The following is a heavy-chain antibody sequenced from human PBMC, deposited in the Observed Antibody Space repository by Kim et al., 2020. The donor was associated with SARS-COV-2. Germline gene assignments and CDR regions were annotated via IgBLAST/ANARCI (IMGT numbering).Heavy chain of an antibody. Sequence: SETLSLTCTVSGGSISSGGYYWSWIRQHPGKGLEWIGYIYYSGSTYYNPSLKSRVTISVDTSKNQFSLKLSSVTAADTAVYYCARGRPHGETARLTMVRGIIRGAFDIWGQGTMVTVSS. V-gene: IGHV4-31*03. CDR1: GGSISSGGYY. J-gene: IGHJ3*02. CDR3: ARGRPHGETARLTMVRGIIRGAFDI. D-gene: IGHD3-10*01. CDR2: IYYSGST.